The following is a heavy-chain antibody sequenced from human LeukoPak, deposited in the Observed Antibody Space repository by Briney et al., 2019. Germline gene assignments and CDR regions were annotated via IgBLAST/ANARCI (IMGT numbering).Heavy chain of an antibody. J-gene: IGHJ1*01. CDR3: AKDRGDYHAEYFQH. V-gene: IGHV3-30*02. CDR1: GFTFSSYG. CDR2: IRYDGSNK. D-gene: IGHD4-17*01. Sequence: LPGGSLRLSCAASGFTFSSYGMHWVRQAPGKGLEWVAFIRYDGSNKNYADSVKGRFTISRDNSKNMLYLQMNSLRAEDTAVYYCAKDRGDYHAEYFQHWGQGTLVTVSS.